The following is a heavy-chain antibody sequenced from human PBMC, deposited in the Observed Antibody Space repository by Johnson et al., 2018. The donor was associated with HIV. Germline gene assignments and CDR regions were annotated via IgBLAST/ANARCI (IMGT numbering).Heavy chain of an antibody. J-gene: IGHJ3*01. D-gene: IGHD1-26*01. Sequence: QVQLVESGGGSVKPGGSLRLSCAASGFTFSDYYMSWIRQAPGKGLAWVSYLSSSGSTIYYAHSVKGRFPFSRDNAKNSLYLQMNSLRAEDTAVYYCARYLGGSNSGLDAFEFWGQGTKVTVSS. CDR1: GFTFSDYY. CDR2: LSSSGSTI. CDR3: ARYLGGSNSGLDAFEF. V-gene: IGHV3-11*04.